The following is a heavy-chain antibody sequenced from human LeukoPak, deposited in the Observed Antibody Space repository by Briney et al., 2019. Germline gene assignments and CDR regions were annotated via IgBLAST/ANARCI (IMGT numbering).Heavy chain of an antibody. J-gene: IGHJ4*02. Sequence: GGSLRLSCAASGFTFSSYAMHWVRQAPGKGLEWVAVISYDGSNKYYADSVKGRFTISRDNSKNTLYLQMNSLRAEDTAVYYCAKDARADIVVVPAAPHDWGQGTLVTVSS. V-gene: IGHV3-30-3*01. CDR1: GFTFSSYA. D-gene: IGHD2-2*01. CDR2: ISYDGSNK. CDR3: AKDARADIVVVPAAPHD.